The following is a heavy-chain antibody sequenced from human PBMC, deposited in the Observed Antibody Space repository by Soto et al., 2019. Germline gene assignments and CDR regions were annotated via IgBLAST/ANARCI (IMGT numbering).Heavy chain of an antibody. D-gene: IGHD6-13*01. J-gene: IGHJ5*02. Sequence: GGSLRLSCAASGFTFRSFTMNWVRQAPGKGLEWVSTISSNSAYIYYTDALRGRFTISRDNAKNSLHLQMNSLRAEDTAVYYCTRDASRDSSARGWFDPWGPGNLVPVSS. V-gene: IGHV3-21*01. CDR1: GFTFRSFT. CDR3: TRDASRDSSARGWFDP. CDR2: ISSNSAYI.